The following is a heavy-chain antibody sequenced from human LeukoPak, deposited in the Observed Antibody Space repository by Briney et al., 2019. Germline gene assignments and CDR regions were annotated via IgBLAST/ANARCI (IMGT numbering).Heavy chain of an antibody. V-gene: IGHV4-34*01. CDR3: ARGRRSCSGGSCYRYYYGMDV. Sequence: PSETLSLTCAVYGGSFSGYYWSWIRQPPVKGLEWIGEINHSGSTNYNPSLKSRVTISVDTSKNQFSLKLSSVTAADTAVYYCARGRRSCSGGSCYRYYYGMDVWGQGTTVTVSS. J-gene: IGHJ6*02. D-gene: IGHD2-15*01. CDR2: INHSGST. CDR1: GGSFSGYY.